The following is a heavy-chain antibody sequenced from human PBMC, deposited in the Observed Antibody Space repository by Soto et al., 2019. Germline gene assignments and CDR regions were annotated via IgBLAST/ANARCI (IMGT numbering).Heavy chain of an antibody. CDR2: ISGSGGST. J-gene: IGHJ6*02. Sequence: GGSLRLSCAASGFTFSSYAMSWVRQAPGKGLEWVSAISGSGGSTYYADSVKGRFTISRDNSKNTLYLQMNSLRAEDPAVYDCARTTGGIAAAAIYYYYGMDVWGQGTTVTVSS. D-gene: IGHD6-13*01. CDR3: ARTTGGIAAAAIYYYYGMDV. V-gene: IGHV3-23*01. CDR1: GFTFSSYA.